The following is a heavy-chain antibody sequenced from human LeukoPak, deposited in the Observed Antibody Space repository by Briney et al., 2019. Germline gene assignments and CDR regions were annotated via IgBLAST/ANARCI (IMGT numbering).Heavy chain of an antibody. CDR1: GYTLTELS. V-gene: IGHV1-24*01. J-gene: IGHJ4*02. Sequence: ASVKVSCKVSGYTLTELSMHWVRQAPGKGLEWMGGFDPEDGETIYAQKFQGRVTMTEDTSTDTAYMELSSLRSEDTAVYYCATVDYDSSGYYYDYFDYWGQGTLVTVAS. D-gene: IGHD3-22*01. CDR3: ATVDYDSSGYYYDYFDY. CDR2: FDPEDGET.